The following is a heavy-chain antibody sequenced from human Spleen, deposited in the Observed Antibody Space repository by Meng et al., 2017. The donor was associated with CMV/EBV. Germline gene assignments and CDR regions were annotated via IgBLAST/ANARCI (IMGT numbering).Heavy chain of an antibody. Sequence: KVSCKVSGGTFSSYAISWVRQAPGQGLEWMGGIIPLFGTANYAQKFQGRVTITTDESTSTAYMELSSLRSEDTAVYYCARADGSPYYFDYGGQGTLVTVS. V-gene: IGHV1-69*05. CDR1: GGTFSSYA. CDR2: IIPLFGTA. CDR3: ARADGSPYYFDY. J-gene: IGHJ4*02.